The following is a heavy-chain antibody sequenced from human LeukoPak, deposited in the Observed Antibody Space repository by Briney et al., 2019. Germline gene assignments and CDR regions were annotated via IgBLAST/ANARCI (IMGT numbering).Heavy chain of an antibody. D-gene: IGHD1-26*01. Sequence: GGSLRLSCAASGFTFTSYSMSWVRQAPGKGLEWVSVISGNGGDTFYADSVKGRFTIPRDNYKNTLYLQMNSLRVEDTAVYYCAKGRTLVGGSTRSYDYWGQGTLVTVSS. CDR2: ISGNGGDT. CDR3: AKGRTLVGGSTRSYDY. CDR1: GFTFTSYS. J-gene: IGHJ4*02. V-gene: IGHV3-23*01.